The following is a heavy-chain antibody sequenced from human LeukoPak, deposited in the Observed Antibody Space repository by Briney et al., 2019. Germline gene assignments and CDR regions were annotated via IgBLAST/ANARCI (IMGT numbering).Heavy chain of an antibody. V-gene: IGHV4-30-2*01. Sequence: SETLSLTCTVSGGSISSGGYYWSWIRQPPGKGLEWIGYIYHSGSTYYNPSLKSRVTISVDRSKNQFSLKLSSVTAADTAVYYCASHQSPDYCSSTSCPHDAFDIWGQGTMVTVSS. CDR3: ASHQSPDYCSSTSCPHDAFDI. J-gene: IGHJ3*02. CDR2: IYHSGST. D-gene: IGHD2-2*01. CDR1: GGSISSGGYY.